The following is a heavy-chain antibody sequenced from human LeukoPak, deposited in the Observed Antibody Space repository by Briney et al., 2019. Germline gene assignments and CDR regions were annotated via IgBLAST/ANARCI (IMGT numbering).Heavy chain of an antibody. D-gene: IGHD6-13*01. Sequence: GGSPGLSCAASGFTFSSYSMNWVRQAPGKGLEWVSSISSSSSYIYYADSVKGRFTISRDNAKNSLYLQMNSLRAEDTAVYYCAGGAAAANDAFDIWGQGTMVTVSS. J-gene: IGHJ3*02. CDR3: AGGAAAANDAFDI. V-gene: IGHV3-21*01. CDR1: GFTFSSYS. CDR2: ISSSSSYI.